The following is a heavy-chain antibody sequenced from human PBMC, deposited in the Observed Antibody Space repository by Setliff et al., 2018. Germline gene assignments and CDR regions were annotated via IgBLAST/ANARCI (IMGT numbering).Heavy chain of an antibody. CDR2: IIPVLDIT. D-gene: IGHD3-22*01. CDR1: GGPLNSYS. CDR3: ARHPPPPNYFDIGALDS. V-gene: IGHV1-69*02. J-gene: IGHJ4*02. Sequence: GASVKVSCKASGGPLNSYSFSWVRQAPGQGLEWMGRIIPVLDITRYSQKFQGRVTITADKSTGIIYMELTSLRSDGTAVYYCARHPPPPNYFDIGALDSWGQGTLVTV.